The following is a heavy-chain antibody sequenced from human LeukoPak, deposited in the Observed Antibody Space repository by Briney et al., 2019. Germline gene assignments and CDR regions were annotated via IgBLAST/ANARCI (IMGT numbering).Heavy chain of an antibody. J-gene: IGHJ4*02. CDR3: AKGATGYCSSTSCLYYFDY. V-gene: IGHV3-23*01. CDR2: VTADST. CDR1: GXTFGTYA. D-gene: IGHD2-2*01. Sequence: GGSLRLSCAASGXTFGTYAVSWVRQAPGKGLEWVSTVTADSTYYADSVKGRFTISRDNSKNTLYLQMNSLRAEDTAVYYCAKGATGYCSSTSCLYYFDYWGQGTLVTVSS.